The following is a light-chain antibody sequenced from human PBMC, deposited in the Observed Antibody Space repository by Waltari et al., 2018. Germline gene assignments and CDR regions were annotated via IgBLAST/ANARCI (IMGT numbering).Light chain of an antibody. CDR2: DDS. Sequence: SYVLTQPPSVSVAPGKTARITCGGNKIGSKRVHRYQQKPGQPPGLVVYDDSDRPSGIPERFSGSNSGNTATLTISRVEAGDEADYYCQVWDSSSDHGVFGGGTKLTVL. CDR3: QVWDSSSDHGV. CDR1: KIGSKR. J-gene: IGLJ2*01. V-gene: IGLV3-21*03.